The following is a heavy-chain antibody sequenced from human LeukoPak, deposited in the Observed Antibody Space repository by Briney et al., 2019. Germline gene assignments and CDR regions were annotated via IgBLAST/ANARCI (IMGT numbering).Heavy chain of an antibody. CDR2: IYYSGST. CDR3: ARMGPDYYDSSGYTDY. J-gene: IGHJ4*02. V-gene: IGHV4-59*01. D-gene: IGHD3-22*01. CDR1: GGSISSYY. Sequence: SETLSLTCTVSGGSISSYYWSWIRQPPGKGLEWIGYIYYSGSTNYNPSLKSRVTISVDTSKNQFSLKLSSVTAADTAVYYCARMGPDYYDSSGYTDYWGQGTLVTVSS.